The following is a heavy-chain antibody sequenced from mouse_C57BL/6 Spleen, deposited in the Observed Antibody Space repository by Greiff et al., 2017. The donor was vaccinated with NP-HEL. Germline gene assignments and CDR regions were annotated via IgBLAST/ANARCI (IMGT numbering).Heavy chain of an antibody. V-gene: IGHV1-72*01. CDR1: GYTFTSYW. Sequence: QVQLKQPGAELVKPGASVKLSCKASGYTFTSYWMHWVKQRPGRGLEWIGRIDPNSGGTKYNEKFKSKATLTVDKPSSTAYMQLSSLTSEDSAVYYCARLGYYDYDGPHYYAMDYWGQGTSVTVSS. D-gene: IGHD2-4*01. CDR3: ARLGYYDYDGPHYYAMDY. CDR2: IDPNSGGT. J-gene: IGHJ4*01.